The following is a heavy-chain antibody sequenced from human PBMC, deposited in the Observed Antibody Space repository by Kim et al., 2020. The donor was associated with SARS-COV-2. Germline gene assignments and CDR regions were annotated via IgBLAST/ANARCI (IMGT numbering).Heavy chain of an antibody. CDR1: GFTFSSYA. D-gene: IGHD3-22*01. Sequence: GGSLRLSCAASGFTFSSYAMSWVRQAPGKGLEWVSAISGSGGSTYYADSVKGRFTISRDNSKNTLYLQMNSLRAEDTAVYYCAKDPYYYDSSGYYPPGYWGQGTLVTVSS. CDR3: AKDPYYYDSSGYYPPGY. CDR2: ISGSGGST. V-gene: IGHV3-23*01. J-gene: IGHJ4*02.